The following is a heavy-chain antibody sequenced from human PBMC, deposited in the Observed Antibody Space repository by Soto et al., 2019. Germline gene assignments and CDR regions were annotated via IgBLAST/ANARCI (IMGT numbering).Heavy chain of an antibody. V-gene: IGHV4-30-4*01. D-gene: IGHD4-4*01. Sequence: SEKLPLTCTVSGETIRSDDYYWCWIRQPPGKGLEWIGYISYSGTTSYNPSLKSRVLFSVDTSKKKFSLKLTSVTAADTAVYYWARSHDYNAYVLYFCGQGSPVIGSA. CDR3: ARSHDYNAYVLYF. CDR1: GETIRSDDYY. CDR2: ISYSGTT. J-gene: IGHJ4*02.